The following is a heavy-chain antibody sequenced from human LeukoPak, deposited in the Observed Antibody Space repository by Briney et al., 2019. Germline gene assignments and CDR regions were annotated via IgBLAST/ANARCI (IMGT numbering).Heavy chain of an antibody. CDR3: ARDPYSGSYFGIRAFDI. Sequence: SETLSLTCTVSGGSISSYYWSWIRQPAGKGLEWIGRIYTSGSTNYNPSLKSRVTMSVDTSKNQLSLKLSSVTAADTAVYYCARDPYSGSYFGIRAFDIWGQGTMVTVSS. J-gene: IGHJ3*02. V-gene: IGHV4-4*07. CDR1: GGSISSYY. CDR2: IYTSGST. D-gene: IGHD1-26*01.